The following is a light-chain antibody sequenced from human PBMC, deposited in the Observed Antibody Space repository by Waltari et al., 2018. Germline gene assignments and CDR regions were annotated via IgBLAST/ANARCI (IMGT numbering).Light chain of an antibody. Sequence: EIVMTQSPATLSVSPGERATLSCRARQSVSSNLAWYQQKPGQAPRLLIYGASTRATSIPARFSGSWSGTEFTLTISSLQSEDFAVYYCQQYNNWPRETFGQGTKVEIK. CDR1: QSVSSN. V-gene: IGKV3-15*01. CDR3: QQYNNWPRET. CDR2: GAS. J-gene: IGKJ1*01.